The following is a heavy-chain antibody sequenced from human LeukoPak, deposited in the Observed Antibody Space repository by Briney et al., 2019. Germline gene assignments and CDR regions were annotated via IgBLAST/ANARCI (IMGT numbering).Heavy chain of an antibody. CDR2: IYHSGST. CDR3: ARAGGYSSSTSLYFDY. J-gene: IGHJ4*02. D-gene: IGHD6-6*01. Sequence: SETLSLTCTVSGYSISSGYYWGWIRQPPGKGLEWIGTIYHSGSTYYNPSLKSRVTISVVTSKNQFSLKLNSVTAADTAVYYCARAGGYSSSTSLYFDYWGQGTLVTVSS. CDR1: GYSISSGYY. V-gene: IGHV4-38-2*02.